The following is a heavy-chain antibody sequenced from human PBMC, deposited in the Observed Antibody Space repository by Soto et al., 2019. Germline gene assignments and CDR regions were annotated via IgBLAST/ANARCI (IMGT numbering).Heavy chain of an antibody. Sequence: GESLKISCQGSGYSFSSYWISWVRQMPGKGLEWMGTIDPSDSYTNYSPSFQGHVTISADKSISNAYLQWSSLKATDTAMYYCARQRERGNGYYNGMDVWGQGTTVTVSS. J-gene: IGHJ6*02. CDR2: IDPSDSYT. V-gene: IGHV5-10-1*01. CDR3: ARQRERGNGYYNGMDV. D-gene: IGHD3-10*01. CDR1: GYSFSSYW.